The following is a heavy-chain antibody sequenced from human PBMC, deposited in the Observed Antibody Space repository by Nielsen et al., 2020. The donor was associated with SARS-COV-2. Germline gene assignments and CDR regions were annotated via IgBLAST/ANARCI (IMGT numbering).Heavy chain of an antibody. D-gene: IGHD5-18*01. CDR2: ISYDGSNK. CDR3: AKGGDTAMDYYFDY. V-gene: IGHV3-30*18. CDR1: GFTFSSYG. J-gene: IGHJ4*02. Sequence: GESLKISCAASGFTFSSYGMHWVRQAPGKGLEWVAVISYDGSNKYYADSVKGRFTISRDNSKNTLYLQMNSLRAEDTAVYYCAKGGDTAMDYYFDYWGQGTLVTVSS.